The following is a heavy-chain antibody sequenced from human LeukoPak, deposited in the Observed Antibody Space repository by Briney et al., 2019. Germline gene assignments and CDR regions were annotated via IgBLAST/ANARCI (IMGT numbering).Heavy chain of an antibody. J-gene: IGHJ5*02. CDR3: ARRRRSTYYYDSSGPPRGNWFDP. CDR1: GGSFSGYY. CDR2: INHSGST. V-gene: IGHV4-34*01. Sequence: PSETLSLTCAVYGGSFSGYYWSWIRQPPGKGLEWIGEINHSGSTNYNPSPKSRVTISVDTSKNQFSLKLSSVTAADTAVYYCARRRRSTYYYDSSGPPRGNWFDPWGQGTLVTVSS. D-gene: IGHD3-22*01.